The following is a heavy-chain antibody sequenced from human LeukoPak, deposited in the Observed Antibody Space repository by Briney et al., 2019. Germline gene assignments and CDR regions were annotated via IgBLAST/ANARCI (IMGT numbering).Heavy chain of an antibody. J-gene: IGHJ4*02. CDR3: ARDGGGVRYFDWENAPNYFDY. Sequence: GGSLRLSCAASGFTFGSYGMHWVRQAPGKGLEWVAVIWYDGSNKYYADSVKGRFTISRDNSKNTLYLQMNSLRAEDTAVYYCARDGGGVRYFDWENAPNYFDYWGQGTLVTVSS. CDR2: IWYDGSNK. D-gene: IGHD3-9*01. CDR1: GFTFGSYG. V-gene: IGHV3-33*01.